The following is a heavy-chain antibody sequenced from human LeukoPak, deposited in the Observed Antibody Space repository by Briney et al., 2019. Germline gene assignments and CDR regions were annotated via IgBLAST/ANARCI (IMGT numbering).Heavy chain of an antibody. CDR3: ARDSSGWFLGGGDYFDY. D-gene: IGHD6-19*01. CDR2: ISSSSSYI. J-gene: IGHJ4*02. V-gene: IGHV3-21*01. CDR1: GFTFSSYS. Sequence: GGSLRLSCAASGFTFSSYSMNWVRQAPGKGLEWVSSISSSSSYICYADSVKGRFTISRDNAKNSLYLQMNSLRAEDTAVYYCARDSSGWFLGGGDYFDYWGQGTLVTVSS.